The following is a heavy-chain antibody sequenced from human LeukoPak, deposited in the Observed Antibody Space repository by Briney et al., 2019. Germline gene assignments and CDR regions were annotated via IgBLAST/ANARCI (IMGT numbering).Heavy chain of an antibody. J-gene: IGHJ4*02. CDR3: ARDEKKYCSGGSCPAYFDY. V-gene: IGHV1-18*01. D-gene: IGHD2-15*01. CDR2: ISGGYNGDS. Sequence: GASVKVSCKTSGYNFRHYGISWVRQAPGQGLEWMAWISGGYNGDSNYALKLRGRLTTTTDTSTSTAYMELRSLRSDDTAVYYCARDEKKYCSGGSCPAYFDYWGQGTLVTVSS. CDR1: GYNFRHYG.